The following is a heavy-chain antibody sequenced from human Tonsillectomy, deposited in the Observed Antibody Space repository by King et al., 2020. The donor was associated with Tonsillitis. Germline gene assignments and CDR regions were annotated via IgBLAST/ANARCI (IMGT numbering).Heavy chain of an antibody. D-gene: IGHD5-18*01. CDR3: AGDVGGYSYAGYFDY. V-gene: IGHV3-7*03. CDR1: GFTFSSYW. CDR2: RKQDGSGK. J-gene: IGHJ4*02. Sequence: VQLVESGGGLVQPGGSLRLSCAASGFTFSSYWMSWVRQAPGKGLEWVANRKQDGSGKYYVESVKGRFTISRDNAKNSLYLQMNSLRAEDTAVYYCAGDVGGYSYAGYFDYWGQGTLVTVSS.